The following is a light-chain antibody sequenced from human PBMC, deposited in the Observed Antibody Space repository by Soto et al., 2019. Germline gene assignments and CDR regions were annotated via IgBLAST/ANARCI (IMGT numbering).Light chain of an antibody. CDR2: DVY. Sequence: DIQMRQVPSTLSASVGDSVTISCRASQNINAWLAWYQRKPRKAPKLLIYDVYTLDSGVPSRFSGSASGTEFTLTINNLESDEFATYYCQQYHRYSTFGQGTKVDNK. CDR3: QQYHRYST. CDR1: QNINAW. V-gene: IGKV1-5*01. J-gene: IGKJ1*01.